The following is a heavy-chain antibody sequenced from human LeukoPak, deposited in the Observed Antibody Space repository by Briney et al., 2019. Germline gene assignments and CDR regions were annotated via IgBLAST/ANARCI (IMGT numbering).Heavy chain of an antibody. CDR3: ARGLMVRGVIRIFRFDP. CDR2: INHSGST. D-gene: IGHD3-10*01. Sequence: PSETLSLTCAVYGGSFSGYYWSWIRQPPGKGLEWIGEINHSGSTNYNPSLKSRVTISVDTSKNQFSLKLSSVTAADTAVYYCARGLMVRGVIRIFRFDPWGQGTLVTVSS. CDR1: GGSFSGYY. J-gene: IGHJ5*02. V-gene: IGHV4-34*01.